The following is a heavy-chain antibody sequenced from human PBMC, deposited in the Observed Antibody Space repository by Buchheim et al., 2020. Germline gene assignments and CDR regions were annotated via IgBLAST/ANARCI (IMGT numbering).Heavy chain of an antibody. CDR2: IRGDGGAT. J-gene: IGHJ6*03. CDR3: AKSEYSDLYYSYYLDV. V-gene: IGHV3-23*01. CDR1: GFSFRNYA. D-gene: IGHD5-12*01. Sequence: EVQLLESGGGLVQPGGSLRLSCAASGFSFRNYAMTWVRQAPGKGLEWVSAIRGDGGATYFADSVKGRFTLSRDNSQNTLYLQMNSLRAEDTGIYYCAKSEYSDLYYSYYLDVWGKGTT.